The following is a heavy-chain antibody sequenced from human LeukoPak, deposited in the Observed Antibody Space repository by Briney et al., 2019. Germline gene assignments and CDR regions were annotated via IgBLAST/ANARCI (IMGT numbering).Heavy chain of an antibody. D-gene: IGHD4-17*01. J-gene: IGHJ4*02. V-gene: IGHV3-48*02. CDR2: ISGSGNTV. Sequence: GGSLRLSCAASGFTFSSYSMNWVRQAPGKGLEWVSYISGSGNTVYYADSVKGRFTISRDNAKNSLYLQMDSLRDEDTAVYYCARGTTMIDYWGQGTLVTVSS. CDR3: ARGTTMIDY. CDR1: GFTFSSYS.